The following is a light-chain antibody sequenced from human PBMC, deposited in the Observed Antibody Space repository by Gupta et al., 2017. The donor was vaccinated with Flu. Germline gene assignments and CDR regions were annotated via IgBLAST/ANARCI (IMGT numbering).Light chain of an antibody. V-gene: IGKV3-11*01. CDR2: DAS. Sequence: PATLSVSPGERATLSGRARQSVSSYLAWYQQKPGQAPRLLIYDASNRATGIPARFSGSGSGTDFTLTISSLEPEDFAVYYCQQRSNWRLTFGGGTKVEIK. CDR3: QQRSNWRLT. J-gene: IGKJ4*01. CDR1: QSVSSY.